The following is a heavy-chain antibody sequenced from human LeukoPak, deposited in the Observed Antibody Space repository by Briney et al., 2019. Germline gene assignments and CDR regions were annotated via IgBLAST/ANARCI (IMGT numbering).Heavy chain of an antibody. CDR1: GGSFSGNY. J-gene: IGHJ5*02. CDR3: ARALYNWNDGRWFDP. Sequence: PSETLSLTCAVYGGSFSGNYWTWIRQPPGKGLEWIGEINHGGSTNYNPSLKSRVTILIDTSKNQFSLKLSSVTAADTAVYYCARALYNWNDGRWFDPWGQGTLVTVSS. D-gene: IGHD1-20*01. CDR2: INHGGST. V-gene: IGHV4-34*01.